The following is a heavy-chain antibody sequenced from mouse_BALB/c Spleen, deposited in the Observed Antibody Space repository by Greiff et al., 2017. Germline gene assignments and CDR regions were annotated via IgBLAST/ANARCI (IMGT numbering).Heavy chain of an antibody. D-gene: IGHD1-2*01. Sequence: EVQRVESGGGLVQPGESLKLSCESNEYEFPSHDMSWVRKTPEKRLELVAAINSDGGSTYYPDTMERRFIISRDNTKKTLYLQMSSLRSEDTALYYCARQGTTATFSYWYFDVWGAGTTVTVSS. CDR1: EYEFPSHD. J-gene: IGHJ1*01. V-gene: IGHV5-2*01. CDR2: INSDGGST. CDR3: ARQGTTATFSYWYFDV.